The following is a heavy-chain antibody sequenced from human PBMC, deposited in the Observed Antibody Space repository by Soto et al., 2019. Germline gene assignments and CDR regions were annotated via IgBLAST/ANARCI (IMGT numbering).Heavy chain of an antibody. CDR1: GGTVSNYA. V-gene: IGHV1-69*12. CDR2: IIPISRTT. D-gene: IGHD2-2*01. Sequence: QVQLVQSGAEVKKSGSSVKVSCKASGGTVSNYAINWVLQAPVQGLEWLGGIIPISRTTSYAQKFLGRVTITADESTTTTHMELSSLRSEDTDVYYCARARDIVLVPAAKFYFYYYGMDVWGQGTAVTVSS. CDR3: ARARDIVLVPAAKFYFYYYGMDV. J-gene: IGHJ6*02.